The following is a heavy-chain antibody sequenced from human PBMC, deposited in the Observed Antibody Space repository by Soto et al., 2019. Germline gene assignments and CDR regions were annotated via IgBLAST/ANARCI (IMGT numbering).Heavy chain of an antibody. J-gene: IGHJ4*02. Sequence: GGSLRLSCAASGLTFSSYGMQWVRQAPGRGLGRVAGISYDGGNRYYVDSVKGRFTISRDNSKNTLDLQMNSLRVGDRGVCYCARDTHYHDASCSYSFHSRGQAALVTGSS. CDR3: ARDTHYHDASCSYSFHS. CDR2: ISYDGGNR. CDR1: GLTFSSYG. V-gene: IGHV3-30*03. D-gene: IGHD3-22*01.